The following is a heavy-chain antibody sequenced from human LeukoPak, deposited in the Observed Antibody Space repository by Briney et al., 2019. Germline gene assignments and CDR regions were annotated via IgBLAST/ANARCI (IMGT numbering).Heavy chain of an antibody. D-gene: IGHD2-2*02. CDR2: ISSSGSTI. CDR1: GFIFSDYY. V-gene: IGHV3-11*01. Sequence: TGGSLRLSCAASGFIFSDYYMSWIRQAPGKGLEWVSYISSSGSTIYYADSVKGRFTISGDNAKNSLYLQMNSLRAEDTAVYYCARASLSYMGAFDIWGQGTMVTVSS. CDR3: ARASLSYMGAFDI. J-gene: IGHJ3*02.